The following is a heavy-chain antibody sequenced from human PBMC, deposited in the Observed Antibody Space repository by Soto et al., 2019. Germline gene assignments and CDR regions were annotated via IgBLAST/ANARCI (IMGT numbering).Heavy chain of an antibody. CDR3: ARLFDFWSGYYIEY. V-gene: IGHV4-31*03. CDR1: GGSINSRGYY. CDR2: IYDSGST. D-gene: IGHD3-3*01. Sequence: QVQLQESGPGLVKPSQTLSLTCTVSGGSINSRGYYWGWIRQHPGKGLEWIGYIYDSGSTYYNPPLNSRVTISVDTSKNQCSLKLSSVTAADTAVYYCARLFDFWSGYYIEYWGQGTLVTVSS. J-gene: IGHJ4*02.